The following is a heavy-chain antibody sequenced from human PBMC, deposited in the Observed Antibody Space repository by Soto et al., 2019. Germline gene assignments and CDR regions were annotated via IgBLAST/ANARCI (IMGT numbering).Heavy chain of an antibody. CDR1: GFTFSSYG. D-gene: IGHD2-8*01. CDR2: ISYDGSNK. Sequence: PGGSLRLSCAASGFTFSSYGMHWVRQAPGKGLEWVAVISYDGSNKYYADSVKGRFTISRDNSKNTLYLQMNSLRAEDTAVYYCAKDQEEDIVLMVYASTPDYWGQGTLVTVSS. CDR3: AKDQEEDIVLMVYASTPDY. V-gene: IGHV3-30*18. J-gene: IGHJ4*02.